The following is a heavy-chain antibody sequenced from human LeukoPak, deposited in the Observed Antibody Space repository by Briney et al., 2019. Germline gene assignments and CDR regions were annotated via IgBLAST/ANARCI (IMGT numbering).Heavy chain of an antibody. CDR1: GYTFTGYY. Sequence: GASVKVSCKASGYTFTGYYLHWLRQAPGQGLEWMGWINPNTGDTNYAQKFLGRVTMTRDTSISTAYMELSRLRSDDTAVYYCAKDQGRGYTYGLYYFDYWGQGTLVTVSS. CDR2: INPNTGDT. CDR3: AKDQGRGYTYGLYYFDY. D-gene: IGHD5-18*01. J-gene: IGHJ4*02. V-gene: IGHV1-2*02.